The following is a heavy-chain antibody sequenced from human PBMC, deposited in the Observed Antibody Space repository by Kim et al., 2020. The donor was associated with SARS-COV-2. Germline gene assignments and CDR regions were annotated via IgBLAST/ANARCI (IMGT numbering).Heavy chain of an antibody. CDR2: ISWDGGSK. CDR3: AKDGSFYGSGRPGYYYYYYGMDL. V-gene: IGHV3-43*01. Sequence: GGSLRLSCAASGFTFDDYTMHWVRQAPGKGLEWVSLISWDGGSKYYADSVKGRFTISRDNSKNSLYLQMNSLRTEDTALYYCAKDGSFYGSGRPGYYYYYYGMDLWGQGTTVTVSS. D-gene: IGHD3-10*01. J-gene: IGHJ6*02. CDR1: GFTFDDYT.